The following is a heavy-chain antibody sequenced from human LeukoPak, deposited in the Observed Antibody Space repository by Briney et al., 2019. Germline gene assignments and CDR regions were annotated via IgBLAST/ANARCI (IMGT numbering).Heavy chain of an antibody. D-gene: IGHD6-13*01. CDR2: INPNSGGT. J-gene: IGHJ4*02. CDR3: AREVKYSSSWNPFDY. V-gene: IGHV1-2*02. Sequence: GASVKVSCKSSGYTFTGYYMHWVRQAPGQGLEWMGWINPNSGGTNYAQKFQGRVTMTRDTSISTAYMELSRLRSDDTAVYYCAREVKYSSSWNPFDYWGQGTLVTVSS. CDR1: GYTFTGYY.